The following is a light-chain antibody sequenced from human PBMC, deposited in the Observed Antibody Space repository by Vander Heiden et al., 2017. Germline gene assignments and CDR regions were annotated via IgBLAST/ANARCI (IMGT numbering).Light chain of an antibody. CDR1: QSVSSGN. V-gene: IGKV3D-20*01. J-gene: IGKJ5*01. CDR2: GAS. CDR3: QQYGSATIT. Sequence: EVVSTQSPATLSLSPGERATLSCGASQSVSSGNLAWYQQKPGLAPRLLIYGASSRATGVPDRFSGSGSGTDFTLTISRLEPEDIAVYYCQQYGSATITFGQGTRLEIK.